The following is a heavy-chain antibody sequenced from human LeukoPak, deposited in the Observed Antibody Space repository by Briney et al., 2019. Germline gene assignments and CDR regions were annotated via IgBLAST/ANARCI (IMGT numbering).Heavy chain of an antibody. V-gene: IGHV5-51*01. CDR1: EYGFTSYW. Sequence: GESLKISCRGSEYGFTSYWIGWVRQMPGKGLEWMGIIYPGDSDTRYSPSFQGQVAFSADRSISTAYLQWSSLKASDTATHYCARRSRYCRSTKCSYFDYWGQGTLVIVSS. D-gene: IGHD2-21*02. CDR2: IYPGDSDT. CDR3: ARRSRYCRSTKCSYFDY. J-gene: IGHJ4*02.